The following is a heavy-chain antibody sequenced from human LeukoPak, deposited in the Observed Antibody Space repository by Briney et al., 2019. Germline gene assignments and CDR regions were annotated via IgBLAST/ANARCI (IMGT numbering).Heavy chain of an antibody. Sequence: GGSLRLSCEASGFNFRSFSLNWVRQAPGTGLEWVSYISSGGGVTHHADSVKGRFTISRDDAKSSVYLQMHSLRTEDTAVYYCARNANYYDSSGDFDYWGQGTLVTVSS. CDR1: GFNFRSFS. CDR2: ISSGGGVT. D-gene: IGHD3-22*01. CDR3: ARNANYYDSSGDFDY. V-gene: IGHV3-48*01. J-gene: IGHJ4*02.